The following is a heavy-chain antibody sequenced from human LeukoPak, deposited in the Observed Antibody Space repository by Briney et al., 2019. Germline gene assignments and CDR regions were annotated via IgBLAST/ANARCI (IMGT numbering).Heavy chain of an antibody. CDR2: MNPNSGNT. Sequence: ASVKVSCKASEYTFTSYDINWVRQAPGQGLEWMGWMNPNSGNTGYAQKFQGRVSVTRGTSISTAYMELSSLKSEDTAVYYCARGTPSGWLGAVYWGQGTLVTVSS. V-gene: IGHV1-8*01. CDR3: ARGTPSGWLGAVY. CDR1: EYTFTSYD. J-gene: IGHJ4*02. D-gene: IGHD6-19*01.